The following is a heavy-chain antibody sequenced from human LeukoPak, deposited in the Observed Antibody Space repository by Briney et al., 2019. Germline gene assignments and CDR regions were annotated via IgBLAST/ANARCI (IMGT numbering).Heavy chain of an antibody. CDR1: GGSFSGYY. CDR2: IFPSGTT. CDR3: GRNGAYNLDY. V-gene: IGHV4-34*12. D-gene: IGHD1-14*01. Sequence: PSETLSLTCAVYGGSFSGYYWSWIRQPPGKGLEWIGEIFPSGTTNYNPSLKSRLTISVDKSKNQFSLKLSSVTATDTAVYYCGRNGAYNLDYWGQGTLVTVSS. J-gene: IGHJ4*02.